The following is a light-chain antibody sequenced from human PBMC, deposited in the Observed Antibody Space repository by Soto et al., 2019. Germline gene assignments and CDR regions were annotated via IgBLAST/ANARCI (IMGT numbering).Light chain of an antibody. CDR1: QSISSW. V-gene: IGKV1-5*01. CDR2: DAS. Sequence: DIQMHQSPSTLSASVGARVTITCRASQSISSWLAWYQQKPGKAPKLLIYDASSLESGVPSRFSGSGSGTEFTLTISSLQPDDFATYYCKQYNSIGITFGQGTRLVIK. J-gene: IGKJ5*01. CDR3: KQYNSIGIT.